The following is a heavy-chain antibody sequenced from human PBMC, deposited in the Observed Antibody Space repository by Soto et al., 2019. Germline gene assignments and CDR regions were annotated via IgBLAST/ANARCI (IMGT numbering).Heavy chain of an antibody. CDR3: AHSGSGWYRGGTYFDY. D-gene: IGHD6-19*01. CDR2: IYWDDDK. V-gene: IGHV2-5*02. Sequence: QITLKESGPTLVKPTQTLTLTCTFSGFSLSTSGVGVGWIRQPPGKALEWLALIYWDDDKRYSPSLKSRLTTTKDTSKNQVVLTITNIDPVDTATYYCAHSGSGWYRGGTYFDYWGQGTLVTVSS. J-gene: IGHJ4*02. CDR1: GFSLSTSGVG.